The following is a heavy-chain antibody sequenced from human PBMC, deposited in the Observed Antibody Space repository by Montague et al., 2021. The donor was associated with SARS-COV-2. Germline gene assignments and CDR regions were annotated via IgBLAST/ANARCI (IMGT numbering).Heavy chain of an antibody. J-gene: IGHJ4*02. CDR1: GFSLSTSGMC. V-gene: IGHV2-70*01. Sequence: PALVKPTQTLTLTCTFSGFSLSTSGMCVSWIRPPPGKALEWLALIDWDDDKYYSTSLKTRLTISKDTSKNQVVLTMTNMDPVDTATYYCARRRYGSGSYYLDYGGQETLVTVSS. CDR3: ARRRYGSGSYYLDY. D-gene: IGHD3-10*01. CDR2: IDWDDDK.